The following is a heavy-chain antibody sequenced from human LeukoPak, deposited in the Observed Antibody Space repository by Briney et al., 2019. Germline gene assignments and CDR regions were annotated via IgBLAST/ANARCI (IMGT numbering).Heavy chain of an antibody. CDR3: ARPLYSSGWSYFDY. J-gene: IGHJ4*02. D-gene: IGHD6-19*01. V-gene: IGHV1-3*01. Sequence: ASVKVSCKASGYTFTSYAMHWVRQAPGQRLEWMGWINAGNGNTKYSQKFQGRVIITRDTSASTAYMELSSLRSEDTAVYYCARPLYSSGWSYFDYWGQGTLVTVSS. CDR1: GYTFTSYA. CDR2: INAGNGNT.